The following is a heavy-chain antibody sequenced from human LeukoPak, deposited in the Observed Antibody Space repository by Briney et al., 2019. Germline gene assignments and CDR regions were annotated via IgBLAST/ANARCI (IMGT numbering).Heavy chain of an antibody. Sequence: PGPCLSLSCAADGFSFSNLSIHCVRQAPTNGREWEAFIRYDGHNEYYVDSVKGRFTIARDYSKNTLYLQMSSLRPEDTAVYHCAKDPPGASGPELWGHYYMDVWGKGTTVTVSS. J-gene: IGHJ6*03. CDR1: GFSFSNLS. CDR3: AKDPPGASGPELWGHYYMDV. D-gene: IGHD3-16*01. V-gene: IGHV3-30*02. CDR2: IRYDGHNE.